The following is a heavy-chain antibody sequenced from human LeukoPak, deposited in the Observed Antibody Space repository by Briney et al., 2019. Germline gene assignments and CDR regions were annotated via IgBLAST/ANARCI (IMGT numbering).Heavy chain of an antibody. CDR3: AKDLDYGDYDY. CDR2: ISGSGGST. CDR1: GFTFSSYA. D-gene: IGHD4-17*01. V-gene: IGHV3-23*01. Sequence: SGGSLRLSCASSGFTFSSYAMSWVRQAPGKGLEWVSAISGSGGSTYYADSVKGRFTISRDNSKNTLYLQMNSLRPEDTAVYYCAKDLDYGDYDYWGQGTLVTVSS. J-gene: IGHJ4*02.